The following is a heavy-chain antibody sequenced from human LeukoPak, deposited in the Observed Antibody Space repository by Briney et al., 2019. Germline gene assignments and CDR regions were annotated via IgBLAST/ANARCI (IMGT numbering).Heavy chain of an antibody. Sequence: DTLSLMCAFYLRLFSVYYWRCIPQPPGRVLEGGGEINHSGSTNLNPSVKRRGTISVDTSKKQFSLKLGSVTAAEKAVYYCARGRYYGSGSYYTFIIGGYYFDYWGQGTLVTVSS. CDR2: INHSGST. CDR3: ARGRYYGSGSYYTFIIGGYYFDY. CDR1: LRLFSVYY. J-gene: IGHJ4*02. V-gene: IGHV4-34*01. D-gene: IGHD3-10*01.